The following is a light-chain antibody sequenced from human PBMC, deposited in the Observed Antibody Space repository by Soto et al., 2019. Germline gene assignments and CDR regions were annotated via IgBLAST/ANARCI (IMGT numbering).Light chain of an antibody. J-gene: IGLJ2*01. V-gene: IGLV1-40*01. CDR2: GNT. CDR3: QSYSINPSSAV. Sequence: QSVLTQPPSVSGSPGQRVTISCTGSRSNIGAGYDVHGYQQLPGTAPKLLIYGNTNRPSGIPDRFSGSKSGTSASLSITGLQAEDEADSDCQSYSINPSSAVFGGGTKLTVL. CDR1: RSNIGAGYD.